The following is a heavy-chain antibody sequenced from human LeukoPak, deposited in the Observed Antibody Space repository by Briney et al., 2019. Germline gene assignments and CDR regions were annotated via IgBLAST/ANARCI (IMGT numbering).Heavy chain of an antibody. J-gene: IGHJ4*02. CDR3: AKDRSIGTYYTFDH. D-gene: IGHD1-26*01. Sequence: PGGSLRLSCEASGFTFNNYVMNWVRQAPGKGLEWVSSISASAAMTYYADSVKGRFTVSRDNSNNRLYLQMSGLTAADTAVYYCAKDRSIGTYYTFDHWGQGTLVTVSS. V-gene: IGHV3-23*01. CDR1: GFTFNNYV. CDR2: ISASAAMT.